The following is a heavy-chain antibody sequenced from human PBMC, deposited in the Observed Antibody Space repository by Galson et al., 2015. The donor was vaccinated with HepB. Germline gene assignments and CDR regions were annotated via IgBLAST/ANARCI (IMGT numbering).Heavy chain of an antibody. D-gene: IGHD5-24*01. CDR3: ARGGEMATDREDH. CDR1: GYIFISYA. V-gene: IGHV1-3*01. Sequence: SVKVSCKASGYIFISYAIHWVRQAPGQRLEWMGWINAGNGNKKYSQKFQGRVTITRDISASTAFMDLSSLRSEDTAVYYCARGGEMATDREDHWGQGTLVTVSS. J-gene: IGHJ4*02. CDR2: INAGNGNK.